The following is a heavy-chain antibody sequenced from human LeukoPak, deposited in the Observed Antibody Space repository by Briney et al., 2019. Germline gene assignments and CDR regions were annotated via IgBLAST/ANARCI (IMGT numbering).Heavy chain of an antibody. Sequence: GGSLRLSCAASGFTFSSYSMNWVRQAPGKGLEWVSSISSSSSYIYYADSVKGRFTIFRDNSKNTLYLQMNSLRVEDTAVYYCAREQQLAYFDCWGQGTLVTVSS. CDR1: GFTFSSYS. CDR3: AREQQLAYFDC. D-gene: IGHD6-13*01. J-gene: IGHJ4*02. V-gene: IGHV3-21*06. CDR2: ISSSSSYI.